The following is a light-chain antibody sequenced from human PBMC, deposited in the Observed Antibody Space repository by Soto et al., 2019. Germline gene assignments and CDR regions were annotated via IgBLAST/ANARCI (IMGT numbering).Light chain of an antibody. V-gene: IGLV2-14*03. Sequence: VLAQPASGSGSSGPSFTISCTGTNNAVGGHTHLPWYQQHPGTAPKLMIYDVNNRPSGVSNRFSGSKSGNTASLTISGLQADDVGDYYSSSYTSRTPYVFGTGTKVTVL. CDR1: NNAVGGHTH. CDR3: SSYTSRTPYV. CDR2: DVN. J-gene: IGLJ1*01.